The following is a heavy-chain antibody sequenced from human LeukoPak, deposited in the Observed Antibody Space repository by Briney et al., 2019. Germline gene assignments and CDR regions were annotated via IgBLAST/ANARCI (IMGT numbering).Heavy chain of an antibody. V-gene: IGHV4-34*01. D-gene: IGHD6-6*01. Sequence: GSLRLSCAASGFTFSGYGMRWVRQPPGKGLEWIGEINHSGSTNYNPSLKSRVTISVDTSKNQFSLKLSSVTAADTAVYYCARLRYGSSIDYWGQGTLVTVSS. CDR1: GFTFSGYG. CDR3: ARLRYGSSIDY. CDR2: INHSGST. J-gene: IGHJ4*02.